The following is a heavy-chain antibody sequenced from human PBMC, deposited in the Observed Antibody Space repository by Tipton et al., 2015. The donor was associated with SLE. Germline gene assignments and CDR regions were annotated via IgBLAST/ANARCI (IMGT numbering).Heavy chain of an antibody. J-gene: IGHJ6*03. CDR3: ARGPTVTTTYYYYYIDV. D-gene: IGHD4-17*01. V-gene: IGHV1-8*03. CDR2: MNPNNGNT. Sequence: VQLVQSGAEVKKPGASVKVSCKASGYTFTSYDINWVRQATGQGLEWMGWMNPNNGNTGYAQKFQGRVTIIRNTSISTAYMELSSLRSEDTAVYYCARGPTVTTTYYYYYIDVWGKGTTVTVSS. CDR1: GYTFTSYD.